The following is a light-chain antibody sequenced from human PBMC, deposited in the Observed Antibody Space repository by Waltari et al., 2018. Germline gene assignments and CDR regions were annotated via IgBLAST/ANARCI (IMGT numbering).Light chain of an antibody. CDR1: QSVSTK. CDR2: DAS. V-gene: IGKV3D-15*01. CDR3: QQYHNWPPWT. Sequence: EIVMTQSPATLSVSPGEGVTLSCRASQSVSTKLAWYQLKPGQASRLLIYDASSRATDIPARFSGSGSGTEFTLTISSLQSEDFALYYCQQYHNWPPWTFGQGTKVEIK. J-gene: IGKJ1*01.